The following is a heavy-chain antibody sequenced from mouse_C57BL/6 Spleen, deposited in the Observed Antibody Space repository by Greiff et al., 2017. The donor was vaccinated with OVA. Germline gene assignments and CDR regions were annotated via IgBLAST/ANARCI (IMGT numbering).Heavy chain of an antibody. CDR1: GYTFTSYW. CDR2: IDPSDSYT. D-gene: IGHD2-3*01. J-gene: IGHJ3*01. Sequence: QVQLQQPGAELVRPGTSVKSSCKASGYTFTSYWMHWVKQRPGQGLEWIGVIDPSDSYTNYNQKFKGKATLTVDTSSSTAYMQLSSLTSEDSAVYYCARVLGDGYYPFAYWGQGTLVTVSA. CDR3: ARVLGDGYYPFAY. V-gene: IGHV1-59*01.